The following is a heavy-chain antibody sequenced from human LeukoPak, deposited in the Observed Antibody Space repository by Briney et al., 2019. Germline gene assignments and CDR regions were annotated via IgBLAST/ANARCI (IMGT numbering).Heavy chain of an antibody. V-gene: IGHV3-53*05. CDR1: GFTVSSNY. CDR3: VKTRTNQFGNWFDP. Sequence: GGSLRLSCAASGFTVSSNYMSWVRQAPGKGLEWVSVIYSGGSTYYADSVKGRFTISRDNSKNTLYLQMSSLRAEDTAVYYCVKTRTNQFGNWFDPWGQGTLVTVSS. J-gene: IGHJ5*02. D-gene: IGHD3-16*01. CDR2: IYSGGST.